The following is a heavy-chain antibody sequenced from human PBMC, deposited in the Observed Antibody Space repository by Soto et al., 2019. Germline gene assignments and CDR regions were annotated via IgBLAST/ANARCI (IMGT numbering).Heavy chain of an antibody. CDR3: ARLLQQLASADYYYMDV. CDR1: GFTFSSYS. D-gene: IGHD6-13*01. CDR2: ISSSSSYI. J-gene: IGHJ6*03. Sequence: EVQLVESGGGLVKPGGSLRLSCAASGFTFSSYSMNWVRQAPGKGLEWVSSISSSSSYIYYADSVKGRFTISRDNAKNSLYLQMNSLRAEDTAVYYCARLLQQLASADYYYMDVWGKGTTVTVSS. V-gene: IGHV3-21*01.